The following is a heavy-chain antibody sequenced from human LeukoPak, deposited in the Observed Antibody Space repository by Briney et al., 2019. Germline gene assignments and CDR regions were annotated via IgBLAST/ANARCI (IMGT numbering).Heavy chain of an antibody. J-gene: IGHJ4*02. V-gene: IGHV1-46*01. CDR2: INPSGGST. CDR1: RYTFTSYY. D-gene: IGHD6-6*01. Sequence: ASVKVSCKASRYTFTSYYMHWVRQAPGQGLEWMGIINPSGGSTSYAQKFQGRVTMTRDTSTSTVYMELSSLRSEDTAVYYCARDGPRIAALGEDFDYWGQGTLVTVSS. CDR3: ARDGPRIAALGEDFDY.